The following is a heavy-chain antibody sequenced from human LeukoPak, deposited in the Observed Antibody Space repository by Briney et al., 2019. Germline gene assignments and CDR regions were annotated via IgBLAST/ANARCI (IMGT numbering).Heavy chain of an antibody. D-gene: IGHD3-22*01. CDR1: GFTFSNYR. CDR2: INSDGINT. J-gene: IGHJ5*02. Sequence: TGGSLRLSCAASGFTFSNYRMHWVRQARGKGLVWVSRINSDGINTSYADSVKGRFTISRDNAKNTLNLQMNSLRAEDTAVYYCARDLGQYYDTSDNWFDPWGQGTLVTVSS. CDR3: ARDLGQYYDTSDNWFDP. V-gene: IGHV3-74*01.